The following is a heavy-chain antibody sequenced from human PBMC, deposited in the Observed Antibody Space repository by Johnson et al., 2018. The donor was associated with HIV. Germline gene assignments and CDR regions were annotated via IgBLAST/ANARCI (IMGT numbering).Heavy chain of an antibody. CDR3: AREHRGFHFWSGYFPDAFCI. D-gene: IGHD3-3*02. V-gene: IGHV3-30-3*01. CDR2: ISYDGSNK. J-gene: IGHJ3*02. Sequence: QVQLVESGGGVVQPGRSLRLSCAASGFIFSNYAMHWGRQAPGKGLEWVAVISYDGSNKYYADSVKGRFTISRDNSKNTLYLQMNSLRPEDTAVYYCAREHRGFHFWSGYFPDAFCIWGLGTMVTVSS. CDR1: GFIFSNYA.